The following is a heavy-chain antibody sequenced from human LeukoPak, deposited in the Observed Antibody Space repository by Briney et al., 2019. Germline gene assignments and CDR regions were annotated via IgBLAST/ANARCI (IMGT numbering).Heavy chain of an antibody. CDR2: ISGSGGST. D-gene: IGHD4-11*01. J-gene: IGHJ4*02. CDR1: GFTFTNHD. Sequence: GGSLRLSCAASGFTFTNHDMRWVRQAPGQGLEWVADISGSGGSTYYADSVKGHFTVSRDNSKNTLFMQMNSLRAEDTAVYYCAKVSTAYSDFDYWGQGTLVTVS. V-gene: IGHV3-23*01. CDR3: AKVSTAYSDFDY.